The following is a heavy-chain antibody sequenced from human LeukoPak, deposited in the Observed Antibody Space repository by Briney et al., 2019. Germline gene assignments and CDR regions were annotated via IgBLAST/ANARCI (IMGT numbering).Heavy chain of an antibody. CDR1: GFTFSDHY. Sequence: GGSLRLSCAASGFTFSDHYMDWVRHAPGKGLEWVGRCRNKANSYTTEYAASVEGRFTISRDDSKNSLYLQVNSLKAEDTAVYYCAGEAGSYGPVVYWGQGTLVTVSS. V-gene: IGHV3-72*01. J-gene: IGHJ4*02. CDR3: AGEAGSYGPVVY. D-gene: IGHD3-10*01. CDR2: CRNKANSYTT.